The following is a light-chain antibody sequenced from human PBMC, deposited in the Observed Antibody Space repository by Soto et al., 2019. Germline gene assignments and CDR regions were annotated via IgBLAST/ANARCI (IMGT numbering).Light chain of an antibody. J-gene: IGKJ3*01. Sequence: DIQMTQSPSSVSASVGDRVTITCRASQGIGNWLAWYQQRPGQAPNLLIFSASTLHSGVPSRFSGRGSGTDFTLTITSLQPEDFATYYGQQANSFQFTFGPGTKVNIK. CDR2: SAS. CDR3: QQANSFQFT. V-gene: IGKV1-12*01. CDR1: QGIGNW.